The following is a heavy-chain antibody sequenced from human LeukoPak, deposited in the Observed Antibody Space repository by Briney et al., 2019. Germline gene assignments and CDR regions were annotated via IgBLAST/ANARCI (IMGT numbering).Heavy chain of an antibody. CDR1: GFTFSSYS. D-gene: IGHD5-18*01. Sequence: GGSLRLSCAASGFTFSSYSMNWVRQAPGKGLDWVSSISSSSSYIYYADSVKGRFTISRDNAKNSLYLQMNSLRAEDTAVYYCARDRRGYSYGFDYWGQGTLVTVSS. CDR2: ISSSSSYI. J-gene: IGHJ4*02. V-gene: IGHV3-21*01. CDR3: ARDRRGYSYGFDY.